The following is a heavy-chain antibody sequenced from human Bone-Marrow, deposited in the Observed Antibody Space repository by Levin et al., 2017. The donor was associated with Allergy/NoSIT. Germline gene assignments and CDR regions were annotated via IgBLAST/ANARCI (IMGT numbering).Heavy chain of an antibody. CDR2: VSNDGNSE. D-gene: IGHD3-22*01. CDR3: ARDTVVTTMSSFGFDS. J-gene: IGHJ4*02. V-gene: IGHV3-30*04. Sequence: GESLKISCAASGFGFSTYALHWVRQAPGKGLEWVAVVSNDGNSEYYAGSVKGRFTVSRDNSNNTLYLQMSSLRPEDTAVYYCARDTVVTTMSSFGFDSWGQGTLVTVSS. CDR1: GFGFSTYA.